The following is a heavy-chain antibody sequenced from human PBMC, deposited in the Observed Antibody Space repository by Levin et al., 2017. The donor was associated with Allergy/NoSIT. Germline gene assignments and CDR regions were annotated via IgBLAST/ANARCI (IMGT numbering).Heavy chain of an antibody. J-gene: IGHJ4*02. D-gene: IGHD6-19*01. CDR1: GFTFSSYS. Sequence: GESLKISCAASGFTFSSYSMNWVRQAPGKGLEWVSYISSSSSTIYYADSVKGRFTISRDNAKNSLYLQMNSLRDEDTAVYYCARDYAEQWLVFDYWGQGTLVTVSS. V-gene: IGHV3-48*02. CDR3: ARDYAEQWLVFDY. CDR2: ISSSSSTI.